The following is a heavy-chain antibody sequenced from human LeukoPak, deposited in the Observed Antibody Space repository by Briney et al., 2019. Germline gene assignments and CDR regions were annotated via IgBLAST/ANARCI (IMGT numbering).Heavy chain of an antibody. J-gene: IGHJ4*02. D-gene: IGHD3-16*01. CDR2: IIHNVDIR. CDR1: GGTFGNYA. CDR3: AREDQGDGPICGDFEF. V-gene: IGHV1-69*04. Sequence: ASVKVSCKASGGTFGNYAVSWVRQAPGQGLEWMGRIIHNVDIRNYEQKFQGRVTITADESTSTVYLELTTLRSDDTAVYYCAREDQGDGPICGDFEFWGQGTLVTVSS.